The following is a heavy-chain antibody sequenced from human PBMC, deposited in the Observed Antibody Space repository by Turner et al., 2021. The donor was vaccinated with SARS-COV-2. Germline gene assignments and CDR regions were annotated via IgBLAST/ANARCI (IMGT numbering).Heavy chain of an antibody. D-gene: IGHD3-3*01. V-gene: IGHV3-53*01. CDR2: SDSGGST. CDR1: GLTVSSNY. Sequence: EVQLVESGGGLIQPGGSLRLSCAASGLTVSSNYMSWVRQAPGKGLEWVSVSDSGGSTYYADSVKGRFTISRDNSKNTLYLQMNSLRAEDTAVYYCARDLMEVGGMDVWGQGTTVTVSS. CDR3: ARDLMEVGGMDV. J-gene: IGHJ6*02.